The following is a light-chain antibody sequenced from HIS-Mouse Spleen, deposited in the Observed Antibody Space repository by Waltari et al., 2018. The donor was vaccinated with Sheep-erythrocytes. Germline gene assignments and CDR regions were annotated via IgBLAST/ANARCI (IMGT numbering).Light chain of an antibody. Sequence: QSALTQPPSPSGSPGPSVTISCTGTRSDAGGYNYVSWYQQHPGKAPKLMIYEVSKRPSGVPDRFSGSKSGNTASLTVSGLQAEDEADYYCSSYAGSNNWVFGGGTKLTVL. CDR1: RSDAGGYNY. CDR3: SSYAGSNNWV. J-gene: IGLJ3*02. CDR2: EVS. V-gene: IGLV2-8*01.